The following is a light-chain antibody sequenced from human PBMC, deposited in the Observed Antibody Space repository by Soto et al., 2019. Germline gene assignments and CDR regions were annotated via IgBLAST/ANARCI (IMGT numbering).Light chain of an antibody. V-gene: IGKV1-5*03. Sequence: DIQMTQSPSTLSASVGDRVTITCRASQSISSWLAWYQQKPGKAPKLLIYKASSLESGVPSRFSGSGSGTEFTLTISRLHPDDFATYYCQQYNSYSYTFGQGTKVDIK. CDR3: QQYNSYSYT. J-gene: IGKJ2*01. CDR1: QSISSW. CDR2: KAS.